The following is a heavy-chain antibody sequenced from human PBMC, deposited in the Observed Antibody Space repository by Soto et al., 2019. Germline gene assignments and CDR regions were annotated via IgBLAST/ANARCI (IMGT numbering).Heavy chain of an antibody. CDR2: ISSGGSYT. CDR3: ARVKRPAGYIDL. CDR1: KFTFSDYY. V-gene: IGHV3-11*06. Sequence: LRLSCGASKFTFSDYYMSWIRQAPGKGLEWVSYISSGGSYTNYADSVKGRFTISRDNAKNSLYLQMNSLRDEDTAVFYCARVKRPAGYIDLWGRGTLVTVSS. J-gene: IGHJ2*01.